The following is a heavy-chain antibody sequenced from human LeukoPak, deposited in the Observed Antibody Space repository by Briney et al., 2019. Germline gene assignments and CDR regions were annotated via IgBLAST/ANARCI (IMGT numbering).Heavy chain of an antibody. D-gene: IGHD1-26*01. CDR2: INHSGST. V-gene: IGHV4-34*01. CDR1: AGSFSSYY. CDR3: ARGLIVAATVLYYYCMDL. Sequence: PSETLSLTWAVYAGSFSSYYCGWIRQPPGKGLEWIGEINHSGSTNYNPSLKSRVTISVDTSKNQFSLKLSSVTAADTAVYYCARGLIVAATVLYYYCMDLWGQGTTVTVSS. J-gene: IGHJ6*02.